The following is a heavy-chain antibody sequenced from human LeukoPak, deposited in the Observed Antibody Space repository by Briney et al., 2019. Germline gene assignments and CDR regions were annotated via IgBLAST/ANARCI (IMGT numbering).Heavy chain of an antibody. CDR2: ISYDGSNK. J-gene: IGHJ4*02. CDR1: GFIFSSYA. V-gene: IGHV3-30-3*01. Sequence: GGSLRLSCAASGFIFSSYAIHWVRQAPGKGLEWVAVISYDGSNKDYADSVKGRFTISRDKSKNTVDLQMNSLRAEDTAVYYCARDGVGVVPAAVRFDYWGQGTLVTVSS. D-gene: IGHD2-2*01. CDR3: ARDGVGVVPAAVRFDY.